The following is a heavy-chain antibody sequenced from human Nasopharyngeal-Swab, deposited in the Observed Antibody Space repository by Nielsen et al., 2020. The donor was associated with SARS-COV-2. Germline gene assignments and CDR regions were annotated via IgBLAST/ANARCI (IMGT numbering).Heavy chain of an antibody. CDR2: INAGNGNT. CDR3: ARGDGDSSGWYTNGDYFDY. V-gene: IGHV1-3*01. Sequence: WVRLAPGQRLEWMGWINAGNGNTKYSQKFQGRVTITRDTSASTAYMELSSLRSEDTAVYYCARGDGDSSGWYTNGDYFDYWGQGTLVTVSS. J-gene: IGHJ4*02. D-gene: IGHD6-19*01.